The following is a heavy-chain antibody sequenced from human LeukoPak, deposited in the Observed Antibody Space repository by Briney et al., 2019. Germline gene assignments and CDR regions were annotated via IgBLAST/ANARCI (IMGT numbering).Heavy chain of an antibody. J-gene: IGHJ5*02. D-gene: IGHD3-10*01. Sequence: GASVKVSCKASGYTFTSYSISWVRQAPGQGLEWMGWISAYNGNTNYAQKLQGRVTMTTDTSTSTAYMELRSLRSDDTAVYYCARGGYYYGSGSYLGWFDPWGQGTLVTVSS. CDR2: ISAYNGNT. V-gene: IGHV1-18*01. CDR1: GYTFTSYS. CDR3: ARGGYYYGSGSYLGWFDP.